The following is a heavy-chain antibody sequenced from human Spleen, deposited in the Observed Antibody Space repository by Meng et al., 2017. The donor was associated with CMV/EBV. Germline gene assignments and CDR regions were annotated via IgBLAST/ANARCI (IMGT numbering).Heavy chain of an antibody. J-gene: IGHJ4*02. CDR2: INTDSGGT. D-gene: IGHD1-26*01. CDR3: ARSDEWERFDY. Sequence: SCKTSGYTFTGYYIHWGRQAPGQGLEWMGRINTDSGGTIYAQKFQGRVTMTRDTSISTAYMEVRRLRSDDTAVYYCARSDEWERFDYWGQGTLVTVSS. CDR1: GYTFTGYY. V-gene: IGHV1-2*06.